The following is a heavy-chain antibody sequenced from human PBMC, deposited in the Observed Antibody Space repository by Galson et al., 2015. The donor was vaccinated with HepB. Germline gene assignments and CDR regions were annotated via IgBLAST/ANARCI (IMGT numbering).Heavy chain of an antibody. CDR2: IWYDEANK. V-gene: IGHV3-33*01. Sequence: SLRLSCAASGFTFNRYGMHWVRQAPGKGLEWVAAIWYDEANKFYADSVKGRFTIDRDNSKNTLFLYMNSLRGEDTAVYYCARGSSGYYYADYWGQGTRVTVSS. D-gene: IGHD3-22*01. J-gene: IGHJ4*02. CDR1: GFTFNRYG. CDR3: ARGSSGYYYADY.